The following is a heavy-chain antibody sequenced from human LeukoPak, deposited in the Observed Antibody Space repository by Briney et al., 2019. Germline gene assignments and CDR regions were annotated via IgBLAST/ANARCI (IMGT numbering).Heavy chain of an antibody. V-gene: IGHV3-33*01. J-gene: IGHJ6*02. D-gene: IGHD2-15*01. Sequence: GGSLRLSCAASGFTFNTYAMHWVRQAPGKGLEWVAIIWYDGSDKYYADSVRGRFTISRDNSKNTLYLQMNSLGAEDTAVYYCGRVGCTGGNCKPYAYYATDVWGQGTTVTVSS. CDR2: IWYDGSDK. CDR1: GFTFNTYA. CDR3: GRVGCTGGNCKPYAYYATDV.